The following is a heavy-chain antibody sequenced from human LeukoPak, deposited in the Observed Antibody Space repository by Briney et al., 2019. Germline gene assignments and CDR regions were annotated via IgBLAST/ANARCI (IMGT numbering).Heavy chain of an antibody. CDR3: ASGVRQYCSGGSCYPPPLDYCGMDV. CDR1: GFTFSSYG. CDR2: IWYDGSNK. V-gene: IGHV3-33*01. J-gene: IGHJ6*04. D-gene: IGHD2-15*01. Sequence: GRSLRLSCAASGFTFSSYGMHWVRQAPGKGLEWVAVIWYDGSNKYYADSVKGRFTISRDNSKNTLYLQMNSLRAEDTAVYYCASGVRQYCSGGSCYPPPLDYCGMDVWGKGTTVTVSS.